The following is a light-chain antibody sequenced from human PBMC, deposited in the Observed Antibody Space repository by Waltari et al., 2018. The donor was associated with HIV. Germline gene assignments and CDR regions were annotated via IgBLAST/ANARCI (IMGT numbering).Light chain of an antibody. V-gene: IGLV1-47*01. CDR1: SSNVGSTY. J-gene: IGLJ2*01. CDR3: AAWDDSLSALV. Sequence: QSVLTQPPSVSGTPGQRVTISCSGSSSNVGSTYVYWYQQLPGTAPNPLIYRDNQRPSVVPDRVSGSKSGTSASLAISGLRSEDEADYHCAAWDDSLSALVFGGGTKLAVL. CDR2: RDN.